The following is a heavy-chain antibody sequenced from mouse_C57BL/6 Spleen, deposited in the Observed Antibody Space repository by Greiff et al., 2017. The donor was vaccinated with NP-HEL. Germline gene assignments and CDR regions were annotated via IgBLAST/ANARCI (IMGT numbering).Heavy chain of an antibody. CDR1: GFSFNTYA. V-gene: IGHV10-1*01. CDR3: VRHVKDGYSAWFAY. Sequence: EVMLVESGGGLVQPKGSLKLSCAASGFSFNTYAMNWVRQAPGKGLEWVARIRSKSNNYATYYADSVKDRFTISRDDSESMLYLQMNNLKTEDTAMYYCVRHVKDGYSAWFAYWGQRTLVTVSA. CDR2: IRSKSNNYAT. J-gene: IGHJ3*01. D-gene: IGHD2-3*01.